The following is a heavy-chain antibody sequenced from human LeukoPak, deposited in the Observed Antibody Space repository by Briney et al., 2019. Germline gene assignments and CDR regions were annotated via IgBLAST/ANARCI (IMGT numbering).Heavy chain of an antibody. Sequence: GGSLRLSCAASGFTFDDYAMHWVRQAPGKGLEWVSGISWNSGSIGYADSVKGRFTISRDNAKNSLYLQMNSLRAEDTALYYCAKGRASGIWSALDYWGQGTLVTVSS. CDR2: ISWNSGSI. V-gene: IGHV3-9*01. D-gene: IGHD1-26*01. J-gene: IGHJ4*02. CDR1: GFTFDDYA. CDR3: AKGRASGIWSALDY.